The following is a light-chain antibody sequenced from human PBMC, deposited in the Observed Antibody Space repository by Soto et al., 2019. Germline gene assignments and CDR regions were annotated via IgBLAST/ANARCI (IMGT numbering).Light chain of an antibody. CDR1: SSNIGGNS. V-gene: IGLV1-51*01. J-gene: IGLJ1*01. Sequence: QSVPTPPPSVSSAPGQKVTTACSGSSSNIGGNSVSWYQQLPGTAPKLLIYDDNKRPSGIPDRFSGSKSGTSATLGITGFQTGDEADYYCGSWDSSLSAYVFGTGTKVTVL. CDR3: GSWDSSLSAYV. CDR2: DDN.